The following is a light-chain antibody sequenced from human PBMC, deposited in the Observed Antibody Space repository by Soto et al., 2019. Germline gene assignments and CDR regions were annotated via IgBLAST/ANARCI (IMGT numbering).Light chain of an antibody. CDR3: SSYTSSSTGV. J-gene: IGLJ3*02. CDR2: DGS. V-gene: IGLV2-14*03. CDR1: SSDVGGYNY. Sequence: QSALTQPASVSGSPGQSITISCTGTSSDVGGYNYVSWYQHHPGKAPKLMIYDGSNRPSGVSNRFSGSKSDNTASLTLSGLHAEDEGDYYCSSYTSSSTGVFGGGTKLTVL.